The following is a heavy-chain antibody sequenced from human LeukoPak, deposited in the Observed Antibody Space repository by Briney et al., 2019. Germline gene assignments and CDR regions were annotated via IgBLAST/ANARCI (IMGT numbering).Heavy chain of an antibody. D-gene: IGHD6-13*01. CDR3: ARDPHSYSSSWYFDY. CDR2: IIPIFGTA. CDR1: GGTFSSYA. V-gene: IGHV1-69*13. Sequence: SVKVSCKASGGTFSSYAISWVRQAPGQGLDWIGGIIPIFGTANYAQKFQGRVTITADESTSTAYMELSSLRSEDTAVYYCARDPHSYSSSWYFDYWGQGTLVTVSS. J-gene: IGHJ4*02.